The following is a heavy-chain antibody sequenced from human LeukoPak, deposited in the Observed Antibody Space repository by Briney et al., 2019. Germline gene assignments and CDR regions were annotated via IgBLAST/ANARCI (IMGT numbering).Heavy chain of an antibody. D-gene: IGHD5-18*01. CDR3: ATIKRGSISGYFDF. CDR2: LFDSVNT. Sequence: SETLSLTCTVSGGSISSHYWSWIRQPPGKGLEWIAYLFDSVNTKDNPSLQSRLTLSADTSKNQFSLRLSSVTAADTAVYYCATIKRGSISGYFDFWGQGIKVTVSS. CDR1: GGSISSHY. V-gene: IGHV4-59*11. J-gene: IGHJ4*02.